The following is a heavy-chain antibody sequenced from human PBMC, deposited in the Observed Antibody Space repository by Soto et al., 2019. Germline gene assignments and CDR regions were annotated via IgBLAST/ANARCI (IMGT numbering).Heavy chain of an antibody. V-gene: IGHV3-74*01. J-gene: IGHJ6*02. CDR2: INPDGSTT. CDR3: ARVPTTVTTPGMDV. D-gene: IGHD4-4*01. CDR1: GFAFSSYW. Sequence: GGSLRLSCAASGFAFSSYWMHWVRQAPGEGLMWVSRINPDGSTTSYADSVKGRFTISRDNAKNTLYLQMNSLRVEDTAVYYCARVPTTVTTPGMDVWGQGTTVTVSS.